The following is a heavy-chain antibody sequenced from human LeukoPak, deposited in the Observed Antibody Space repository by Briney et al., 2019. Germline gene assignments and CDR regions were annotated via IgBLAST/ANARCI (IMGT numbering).Heavy chain of an antibody. D-gene: IGHD2-8*01. CDR3: AKFNGPASPNWYFDL. J-gene: IGHJ2*01. Sequence: PGGSLRLSCAASGFTFSSYAMSWVRQAPGKGPEWVSAISGSGGSTYHADSVKGRFTISRDNSKNTLYLQMNSLRAEDTAVYYCAKFNGPASPNWYFDLWGRGTLVTVSS. V-gene: IGHV3-23*01. CDR2: ISGSGGST. CDR1: GFTFSSYA.